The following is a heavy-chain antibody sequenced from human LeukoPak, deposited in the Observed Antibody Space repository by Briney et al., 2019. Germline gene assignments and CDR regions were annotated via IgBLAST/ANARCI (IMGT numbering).Heavy chain of an antibody. D-gene: IGHD1-7*01. Sequence: GRSLRLSCAASGFTFSSYGMHWVRQAPGKGLEWAAVISYDGSNKYYADSVKGRFTISRDNSKNTLYLQMNSLRAEDTAVYYCAKDGNYAHFDYWGQGTLVTVSS. CDR2: ISYDGSNK. V-gene: IGHV3-30*18. CDR3: AKDGNYAHFDY. CDR1: GFTFSSYG. J-gene: IGHJ4*02.